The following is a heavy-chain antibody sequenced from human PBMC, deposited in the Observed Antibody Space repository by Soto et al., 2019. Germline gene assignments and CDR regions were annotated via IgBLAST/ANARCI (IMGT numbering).Heavy chain of an antibody. CDR3: ARDFNSIFDDFADMRWNFDP. CDR2: VFTTGTT. CDR1: GGSINNYY. J-gene: IGHJ5*02. D-gene: IGHD3-3*02. V-gene: IGHV4-4*07. Sequence: SETLSLTCSVTGGSINNYYWSWVRQSAGKGLEWIGRVFTTGTTDYNPSLKGRVTISVDTSKNQFSLSLRSVTAADTAIYYCARDFNSIFDDFADMRWNFDPWGQGTLVTVSS.